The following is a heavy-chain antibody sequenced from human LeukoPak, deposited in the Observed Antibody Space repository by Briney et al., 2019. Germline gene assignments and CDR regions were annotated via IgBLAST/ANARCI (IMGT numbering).Heavy chain of an antibody. CDR2: ISSSSSYI. CDR3: ARDPGYNYGFDY. D-gene: IGHD5-18*01. J-gene: IGHJ4*02. CDR1: GFTFSSYG. V-gene: IGHV3-21*01. Sequence: GGSLGLSCAASGFTFSSYGMNWVRQAPGKGLEWVSSISSSSSYIYYADSVKGRFTISRDNAKNSLYLQMNSLRAEDTAVYYCARDPGYNYGFDYWGQGTLVTVSS.